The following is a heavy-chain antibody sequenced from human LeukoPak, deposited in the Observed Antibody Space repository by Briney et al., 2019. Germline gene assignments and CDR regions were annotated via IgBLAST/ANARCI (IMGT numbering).Heavy chain of an antibody. CDR3: ARGYGSYYYYYMDV. J-gene: IGHJ6*03. V-gene: IGHV4-61*02. D-gene: IGHD1-1*01. Sequence: SQTLSLTCTVSGGSISSGSYYWSWIRQPAGKGLEWIGRIYTSGSTNYNPSLKSRVTISVDTSKNQFSLKLSSVTAADTAVYYCARGYGSYYYYYMDVWGKGATVTVSS. CDR1: GGSISSGSYY. CDR2: IYTSGST.